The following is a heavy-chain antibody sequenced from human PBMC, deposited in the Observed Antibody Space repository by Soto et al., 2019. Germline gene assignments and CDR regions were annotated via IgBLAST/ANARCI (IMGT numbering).Heavy chain of an antibody. CDR1: GFTFSSYW. Sequence: EVQLVESGGGWVQPGGSLRLSCAASGFTFSSYWMTWARQAPGKGLEWVASMHRDGSETRYVDSVEGRFTISRDNAKNSLFLQMNSLSPDDTAVYYCGRDAGRRFDYWGQGSLVTVSS. D-gene: IGHD6-13*01. CDR3: GRDAGRRFDY. CDR2: MHRDGSET. V-gene: IGHV3-7*01. J-gene: IGHJ4*02.